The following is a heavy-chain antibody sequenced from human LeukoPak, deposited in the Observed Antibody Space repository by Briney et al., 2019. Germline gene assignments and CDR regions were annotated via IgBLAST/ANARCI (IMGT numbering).Heavy chain of an antibody. V-gene: IGHV1-69*06. CDR3: ARGRTHYYDSSGYLPFDY. Sequence: SVKVSCKASGYTFTSYDINWVRQAPGQGLEWMGGIIPIFGTANYAQKFQGRVTITADKSTSTAYMELSSLRSEDTAVYYCARGRTHYYDSSGYLPFDYWGQGTLVTVSS. CDR2: IIPIFGTA. CDR1: GYTFTSYD. D-gene: IGHD3-22*01. J-gene: IGHJ4*02.